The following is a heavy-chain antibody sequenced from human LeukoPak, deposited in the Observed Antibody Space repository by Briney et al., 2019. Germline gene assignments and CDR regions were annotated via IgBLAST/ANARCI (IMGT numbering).Heavy chain of an antibody. V-gene: IGHV4-39*07. CDR2: ILYGGST. D-gene: IGHD6-13*01. CDR3: ARDSSSWS. J-gene: IGHJ4*02. CDR1: GGSINISSYY. Sequence: SETLSLTCTVSGGSINISSYYWVWVRQPPGKGLEWIGTILYGGSTYYNPSLKSRVTTSLHTSKNQFSLNLTSVTAADTAVYYCARDSSSWSWGQGTLVTVSS.